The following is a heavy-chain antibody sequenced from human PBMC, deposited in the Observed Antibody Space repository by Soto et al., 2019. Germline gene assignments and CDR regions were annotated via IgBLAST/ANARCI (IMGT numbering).Heavy chain of an antibody. CDR3: ARSITIFGVVIGFDY. V-gene: IGHV4-59*01. Sequence: SETLSLTCTVSGGSISSYYWSWIRQPPGKGLEWIGYIYYSGSTNYNPSLKSRVTISVDTSKNQFSLKLSSVTAADTAVYYCARSITIFGVVIGFDYWGQGTLVTVSS. CDR2: IYYSGST. CDR1: GGSISSYY. D-gene: IGHD3-3*01. J-gene: IGHJ4*02.